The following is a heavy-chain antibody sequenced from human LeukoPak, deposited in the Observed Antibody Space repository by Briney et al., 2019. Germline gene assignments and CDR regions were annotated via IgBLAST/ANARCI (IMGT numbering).Heavy chain of an antibody. CDR1: GFTVSSNY. V-gene: IGHV3-53*01. Sequence: GGSLRLSCAASGFTVSSNYMSWVRQAPGKGLEWVSVMYSGGSTFYADSVKGRLTISRDNSKNTLYLRVNSLRVEDTAVYYCARGRSSTNFFDIWGQGTMVTVSS. CDR2: MYSGGST. J-gene: IGHJ3*02. CDR3: ARGRSSTNFFDI. D-gene: IGHD2-2*01.